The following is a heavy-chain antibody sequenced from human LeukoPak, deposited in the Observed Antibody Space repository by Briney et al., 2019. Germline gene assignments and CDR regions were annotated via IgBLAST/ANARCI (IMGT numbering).Heavy chain of an antibody. J-gene: IGHJ4*02. CDR1: GYTFTSYY. Sequence: ASVKVSCTASGYTFTSYYMHWVRQAPGQGLEWMGIINPSGGSTSYAQKFQGRVTMTRDTPTSTVYMELSSLRSEDTAVYYCARDYGDYYFDYWGQGTLVTVSS. V-gene: IGHV1-46*01. D-gene: IGHD4-17*01. CDR3: ARDYGDYYFDY. CDR2: INPSGGST.